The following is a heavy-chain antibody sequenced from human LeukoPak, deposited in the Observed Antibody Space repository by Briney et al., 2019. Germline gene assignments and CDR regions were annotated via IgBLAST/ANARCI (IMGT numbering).Heavy chain of an antibody. D-gene: IGHD6-19*01. CDR1: GFTFTSYA. CDR2: VSYSGANT. Sequence: PGGSLRLSCAASGFTFTSYAMSWVRQAPGKGLEWVSTVSYSGANTYYADSVKGRFTISRDNSKNTLYLQMNSLRDEDTAVYYCGRDFPRIPRRVIAVAGRINYGGQGPLVTVSS. J-gene: IGHJ4*02. CDR3: GRDFPRIPRRVIAVAGRINY. V-gene: IGHV3-23*01.